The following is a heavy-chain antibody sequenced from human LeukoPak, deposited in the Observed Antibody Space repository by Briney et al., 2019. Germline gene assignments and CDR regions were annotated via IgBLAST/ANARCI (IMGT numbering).Heavy chain of an antibody. Sequence: SETLSLTCSVSGGSITTYYWTWMRDSPGRGLECIGYIYYSRSTNYNPSLKSRITISVDPSKNQFSLYLNSVTAADTALYYCARHRGTGYLDTFDIWGQGTMVTVSS. CDR2: IYYSRST. V-gene: IGHV4-59*08. CDR1: GGSITTYY. J-gene: IGHJ3*02. CDR3: ARHRGTGYLDTFDI. D-gene: IGHD2-8*02.